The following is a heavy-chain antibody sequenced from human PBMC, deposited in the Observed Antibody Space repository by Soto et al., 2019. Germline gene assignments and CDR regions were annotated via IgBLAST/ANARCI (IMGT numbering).Heavy chain of an antibody. Sequence: QVQLVECGGGVVQPARSLSLSCAASGFTFSSFAMLCVRQAPGKGLEWVAVIPYDGTNESYADSVRGRFTISRDNSENTVYLHMHSLRGDDTAVYYCAKDQWNRAHTHDFDCWGQGTLVTVSS. V-gene: IGHV3-30-3*01. CDR2: IPYDGTNE. CDR1: GFTFSSFA. J-gene: IGHJ4*02. D-gene: IGHD1-1*01. CDR3: AKDQWNRAHTHDFDC.